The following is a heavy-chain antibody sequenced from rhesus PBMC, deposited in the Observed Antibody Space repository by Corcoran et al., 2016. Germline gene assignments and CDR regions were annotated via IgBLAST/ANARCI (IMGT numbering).Heavy chain of an antibody. CDR1: GGSISGY. V-gene: IGHV4S11*01. CDR3: ASGWDYFDY. Sequence: QVQLQESGPGLVKPSETLSLTCAVSGGSISGYYYWSWIRQAPGKGLEWIGDIYGSGSSTNYNPSLKSRVTLSVDTSKNQLSLKLSSVTAADTAVYYCASGWDYFDYWGQGVLVTVSS. D-gene: IGHD1-44*01. CDR2: IYGSGSST. J-gene: IGHJ4*01.